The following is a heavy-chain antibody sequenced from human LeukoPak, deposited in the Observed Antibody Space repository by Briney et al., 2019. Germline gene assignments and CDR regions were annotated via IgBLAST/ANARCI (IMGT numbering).Heavy chain of an antibody. CDR1: GFTVSSNY. D-gene: IGHD3-16*01. J-gene: IGHJ6*02. CDR2: ISSSSSYI. Sequence: PGGSLRLSCAASGFTVSSNYMSWVRQAPGKGLEWVSSISSSSSYIYYADSVKGRFTISRDNAKNSLYLQMNSLRAEDTAVYYCARDRAMGDYYYYGMDVWGQGTTVTVSS. V-gene: IGHV3-21*01. CDR3: ARDRAMGDYYYYGMDV.